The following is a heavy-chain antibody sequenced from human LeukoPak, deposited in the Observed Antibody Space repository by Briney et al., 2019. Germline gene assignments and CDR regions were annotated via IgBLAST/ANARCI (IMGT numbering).Heavy chain of an antibody. D-gene: IGHD3-22*01. CDR1: GGSISSGGYY. CDR3: AGLVGRYSSGLYYYYFDY. J-gene: IGHJ4*02. Sequence: PSETLSLTCTVSGGSISSGGYYWSWIRQHPGKGLEWIGYIYYSGSTYYNPSLKSRVTISVDTSKNQFSLKLSSVTAADTAVYYCAGLVGRYSSGLYYYYFDYWGQGTLVTVSS. V-gene: IGHV4-31*03. CDR2: IYYSGST.